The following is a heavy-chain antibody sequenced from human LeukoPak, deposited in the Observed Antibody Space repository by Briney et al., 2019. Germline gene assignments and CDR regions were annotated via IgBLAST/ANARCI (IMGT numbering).Heavy chain of an antibody. D-gene: IGHD5-18*01. J-gene: IGHJ4*02. CDR3: ARIQLWFNDKPDY. V-gene: IGHV1-69*13. CDR2: VIPIFGTA. CDR1: GGTFSSCA. Sequence: SVKVSCKASGGTFSSCAISWVRQAPGQGLEWMGGVIPIFGTANYAQKFQGRVTITADESTSTAYMELSSLRSEDTAVYYCARIQLWFNDKPDYWGQGTLVTVSS.